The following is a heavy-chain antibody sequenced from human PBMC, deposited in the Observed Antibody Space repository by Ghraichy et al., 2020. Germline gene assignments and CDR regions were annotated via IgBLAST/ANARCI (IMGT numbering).Heavy chain of an antibody. J-gene: IGHJ2*01. CDR1: GGSFSGYY. CDR3: ARGFRIGVTALGYFDL. D-gene: IGHD2-21*02. CDR2: INHSGST. Sequence: SETLSLTCAVYGGSFSGYYWSWIRQPPGKGLEWIGEINHSGSTNYNPSLKSRVTISVDTSKNQFSLKLSSVTAADTAVYYCARGFRIGVTALGYFDLWGRGTLVTVSS. V-gene: IGHV4-34*01.